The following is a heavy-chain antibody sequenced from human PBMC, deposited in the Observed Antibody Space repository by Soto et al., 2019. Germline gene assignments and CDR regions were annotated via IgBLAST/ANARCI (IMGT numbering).Heavy chain of an antibody. J-gene: IGHJ5*02. Sequence: GGSLRLSCAASGFTFSSYSMNWVRQAPGKGLEWVSYISSSSSTIYYADSVKGRFTISRDNAKNSLYLQMNSLRAEDTAVYYCARDTTPYDFWSGQNWFDPWGQGTLVTVSS. CDR1: GFTFSSYS. CDR2: ISSSSSTI. CDR3: ARDTTPYDFWSGQNWFDP. D-gene: IGHD3-3*01. V-gene: IGHV3-48*01.